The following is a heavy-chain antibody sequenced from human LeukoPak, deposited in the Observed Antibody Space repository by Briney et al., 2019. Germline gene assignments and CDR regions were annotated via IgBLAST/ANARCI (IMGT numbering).Heavy chain of an antibody. CDR2: IYYSGST. CDR1: GGSISSYY. J-gene: IGHJ6*02. V-gene: IGHV4-59*01. CDR3: ARAGTAKYYYYGMDV. D-gene: IGHD2-21*02. Sequence: SETLSLTCAVYGGSISSYYWSWIRQPPGKGLEWIGNIYYSGSTNYNPSLKSRVTISVDTSRNQFSPKLSSVTAADTAVYYCARAGTAKYYYYGMDVWGQGTTVTVSS.